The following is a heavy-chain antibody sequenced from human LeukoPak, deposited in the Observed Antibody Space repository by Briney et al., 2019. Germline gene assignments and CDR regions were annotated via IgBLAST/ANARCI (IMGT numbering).Heavy chain of an antibody. CDR3: ARGLRFGAGYDY. Sequence: SETPSLTCTVSGGSINTPNYYWGWIRQTPGKGLEWIGNIFYSGGTYYSPSLTSRVTISVDTSKNQFSLNLSSVTAADTAVYYCARGLRFGAGYDYWGQGTLVTVSS. J-gene: IGHJ4*02. CDR1: GGSINTPNYY. CDR2: IFYSGGT. D-gene: IGHD3-10*01. V-gene: IGHV4-39*07.